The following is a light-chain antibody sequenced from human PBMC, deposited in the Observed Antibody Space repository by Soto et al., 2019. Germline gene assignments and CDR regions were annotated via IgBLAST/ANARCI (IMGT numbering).Light chain of an antibody. CDR3: QQLNNCPLT. V-gene: IGKV1-9*01. J-gene: IGKJ4*01. CDR1: QDIGNF. Sequence: DIQLTQSPSFVSASVGDRVTITCRASQDIGNFLAWYQQKPGKAPKLLIYSASTLQSGVPSRFSGSGSASEFSLTISTLQPEDFAAYYCQQLNNCPLTFGGGTKVEI. CDR2: SAS.